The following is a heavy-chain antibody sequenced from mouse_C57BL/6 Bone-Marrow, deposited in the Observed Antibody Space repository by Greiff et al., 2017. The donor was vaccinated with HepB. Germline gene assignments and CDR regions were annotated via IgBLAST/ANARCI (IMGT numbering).Heavy chain of an antibody. CDR3: ARKVGVPMDY. Sequence: QVQLQQSGAELARPGASVKLSCKASGYTFTSYGISWVKQRTGQGLEWIGEIYPRSGNTYYNEKFKGKATMTTDKSSSTAYMELRSLTSEDSAVYFCARKVGVPMDYWGQGTSVTVSS. D-gene: IGHD1-1*01. J-gene: IGHJ4*01. CDR1: GYTFTSYG. V-gene: IGHV1-81*01. CDR2: IYPRSGNT.